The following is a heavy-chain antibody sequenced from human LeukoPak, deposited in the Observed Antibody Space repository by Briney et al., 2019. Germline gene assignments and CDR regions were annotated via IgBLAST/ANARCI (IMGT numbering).Heavy chain of an antibody. J-gene: IGHJ6*03. D-gene: IGHD1-26*01. CDR3: ARGFGGSYYDYYYYMDV. CDR2: IHYTGGT. V-gene: IGHV4-34*01. Sequence: PSETLSLTCAVYGGSISGYYWSWIRQPPGKGLEWVGEIHYTGGTSYNPSLKSRATISIDTSRNQLSLKLSSVTAADTAVYYCARGFGGSYYDYYYYMDVWGKGTTVTVSS. CDR1: GGSISGYY.